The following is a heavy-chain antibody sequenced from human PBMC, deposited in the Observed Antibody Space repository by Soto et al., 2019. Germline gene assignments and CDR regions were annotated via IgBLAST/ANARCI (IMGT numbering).Heavy chain of an antibody. J-gene: IGHJ6*02. CDR1: GGSISSSNW. V-gene: IGHV4-4*02. Sequence: QVQLQESGPGLVKPSGTLSLTCAVSGGSISSSNWWRWVRQPPGKGLEWIGEIYHSGSTNYNPSLKSRLTISVDTSRHQCSLRLGSVTAADTAVYYCARDRSYSYYGMDVWGQGTTVTVSS. CDR3: ARDRSYSYYGMDV. CDR2: IYHSGST.